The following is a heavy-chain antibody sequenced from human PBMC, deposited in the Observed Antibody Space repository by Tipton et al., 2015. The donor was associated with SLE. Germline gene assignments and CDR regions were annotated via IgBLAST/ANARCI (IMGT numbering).Heavy chain of an antibody. CDR1: GGSISSYY. Sequence: TLSLTCTVSGGSISSYYWSWIRQPAGKGLEWIGYIYTSGTTNHNPSLKSRVTISVDTSKNQFSLKLSSVTAADTAVYYCARDEVGDAVFDYWGQGTLVTVSS. D-gene: IGHD1-26*01. V-gene: IGHV4-4*07. CDR3: ARDEVGDAVFDY. J-gene: IGHJ4*02. CDR2: IYTSGTT.